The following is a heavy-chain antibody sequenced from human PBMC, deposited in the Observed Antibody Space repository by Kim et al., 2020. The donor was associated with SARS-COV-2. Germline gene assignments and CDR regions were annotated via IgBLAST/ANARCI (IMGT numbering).Heavy chain of an antibody. V-gene: IGHV1-69*06. CDR2: IIPFFGTA. J-gene: IGHJ3*02. Sequence: SVKVSCKASGGTFSSYAISWVRQAPGQGLEWTGGIIPFFGTANYAQKFQGRVTITADNSTSTAYMELSSLRSEDTAVYYGERPQATVGATAGVDIWGKG. CDR1: GGTFSSYA. CDR3: ERPQATVGATAGVDI. D-gene: IGHD1-26*01.